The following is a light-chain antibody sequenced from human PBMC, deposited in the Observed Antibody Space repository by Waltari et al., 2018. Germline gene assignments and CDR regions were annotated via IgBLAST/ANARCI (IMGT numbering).Light chain of an antibody. V-gene: IGKV1-39*01. J-gene: IGKJ1*01. CDR2: AAS. CDR1: QSISSY. Sequence: IPMNQSPASLSASLGDRVTSNCRASQSISSYLNWYQQKPAKAPKLLIYAASRLQSGVPSRCSGSGSWTDFTLIISRPQPEDFATYYCQQSYSTLWKCGQGTKVEIK. CDR3: QQSYSTLWK.